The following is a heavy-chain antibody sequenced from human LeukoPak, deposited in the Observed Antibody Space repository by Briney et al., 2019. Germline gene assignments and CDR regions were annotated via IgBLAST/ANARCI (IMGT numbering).Heavy chain of an antibody. J-gene: IGHJ4*02. CDR3: ARDEYSSSSGDY. V-gene: IGHV1-2*02. Sequence: VASVKVSCKASGYTFTGYYMHWVRQAPGQGLEWMGWINPNSGGTNYAQKFQGRVTMTRDTSISTAYMERSRLRSDDTAVYYCARDEYSSSSGDYWGQGTLVTVSS. CDR2: INPNSGGT. D-gene: IGHD6-6*01. CDR1: GYTFTGYY.